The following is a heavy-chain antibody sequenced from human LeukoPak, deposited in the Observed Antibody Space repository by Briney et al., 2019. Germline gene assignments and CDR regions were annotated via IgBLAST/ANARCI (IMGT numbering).Heavy chain of an antibody. CDR2: ISSSSSYI. D-gene: IGHD2-21*01. V-gene: IGHV3-21*01. J-gene: IGHJ3*02. CDR1: GFTFSSYS. CDR3: ARGMAIPGAFDI. Sequence: GGSLRLSCAASGFTFSSYSMNWVRQAPGKGLEWVSSISSSSSYIYYADSVKGRFTISRDNAKDSLYLQMNSLRAEDTAVYYCARGMAIPGAFDIWGQGTMVTVSS.